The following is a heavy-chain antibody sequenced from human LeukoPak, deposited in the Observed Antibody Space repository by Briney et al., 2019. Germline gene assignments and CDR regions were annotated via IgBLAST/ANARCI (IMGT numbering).Heavy chain of an antibody. J-gene: IGHJ4*02. CDR3: ARFSQYYDSPTHYLDY. Sequence: SETLSLTCTVSGGSISSGGYYWRWIRQHPGKGLEWIGYIYYSGSTYYNPSLKTRLTISVDTSKNQFSLRLNSVTAADTAVYYCARFSQYYDSPTHYLDYWGQGILVTVSS. CDR1: GGSISSGGYY. D-gene: IGHD2/OR15-2a*01. V-gene: IGHV4-31*03. CDR2: IYYSGST.